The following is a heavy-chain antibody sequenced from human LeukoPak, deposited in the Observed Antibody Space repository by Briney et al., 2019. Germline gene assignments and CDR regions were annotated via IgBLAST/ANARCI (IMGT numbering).Heavy chain of an antibody. CDR3: AREIVVVAANWFDP. V-gene: IGHV4-39*07. J-gene: IGHJ5*02. D-gene: IGHD2-15*01. CDR2: IYYSGST. Sequence: SETLSLTCTVSGGSISSSSYYWGWIRQPPGKGLEWIGSIYYSGSTYYNPSLKSRVTLSVDTSKNQFSLKLSSVTAADTAVYYCAREIVVVAANWFDPWGQGTLVTVSS. CDR1: GGSISSSSYY.